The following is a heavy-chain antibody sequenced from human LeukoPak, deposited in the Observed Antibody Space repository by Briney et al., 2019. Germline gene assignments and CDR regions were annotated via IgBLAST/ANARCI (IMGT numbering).Heavy chain of an antibody. Sequence: LGGSLRLSCAASGFTFSSYAMHGVRQAPGKGLEWVAVISYDGSNKYYADSVKGRFTISRDNSKNALYLQMNSLRAEDTAVYYCARDQVYGGNSLAFDIWGQGTMVTVSS. CDR1: GFTFSSYA. CDR3: ARDQVYGGNSLAFDI. CDR2: ISYDGSNK. J-gene: IGHJ3*02. V-gene: IGHV3-30-3*01. D-gene: IGHD4-23*01.